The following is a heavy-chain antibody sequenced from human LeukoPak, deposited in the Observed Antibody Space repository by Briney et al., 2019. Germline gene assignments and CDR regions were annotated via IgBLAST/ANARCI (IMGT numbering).Heavy chain of an antibody. CDR3: AKDGDGSGSFHYYYMDV. D-gene: IGHD3-10*01. Sequence: PGESLRLSCAASGFTFNSYAMSWVRQAPGKGLVWVSSISGSGDNTFYADSVKGRFTISRDNSKNTLYLQMNSLRAEDTAIYYCAKDGDGSGSFHYYYMDVWGKGTTVTISS. CDR1: GFTFNSYA. V-gene: IGHV3-23*01. CDR2: ISGSGDNT. J-gene: IGHJ6*03.